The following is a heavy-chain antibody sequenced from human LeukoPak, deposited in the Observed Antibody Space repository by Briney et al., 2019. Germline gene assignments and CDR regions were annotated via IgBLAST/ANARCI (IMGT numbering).Heavy chain of an antibody. D-gene: IGHD3-3*01. CDR2: ISAYNGNT. CDR1: GYTFTSYG. CDR3: ARDLSSVNFLSGYYRLGDFDY. Sequence: ASVKVSCKASGYTFTSYGISWVRQAPGQGLEWMGWISAYNGNTNYAQKLQGRVTMTTDTSTSTAYKELRSLRSDDTAVYYCARDLSSVNFLSGYYRLGDFDYWGQGTLVTVSS. V-gene: IGHV1-18*01. J-gene: IGHJ4*02.